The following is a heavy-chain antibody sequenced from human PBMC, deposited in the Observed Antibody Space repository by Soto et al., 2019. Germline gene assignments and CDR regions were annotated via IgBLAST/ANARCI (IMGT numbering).Heavy chain of an antibody. D-gene: IGHD2-2*01. CDR2: IYYSGST. V-gene: IGHV4-39*01. J-gene: IGHJ6*03. Sequence: PSETLSLTCTVSGGSISSSSYYWGWIRQPPGKGLEWIGSIYYSGSTYYNPSLKSRVTISVDTSKNQFSLKLSSVTAADTAVYYCARQDCSSTSCYYNKYYYYYYMDVWGKGTTVTVSS. CDR1: GGSISSSSYY. CDR3: ARQDCSSTSCYYNKYYYYYYMDV.